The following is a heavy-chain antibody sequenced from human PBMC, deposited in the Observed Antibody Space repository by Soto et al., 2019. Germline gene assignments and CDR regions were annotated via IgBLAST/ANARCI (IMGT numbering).Heavy chain of an antibody. J-gene: IGHJ4*02. Sequence: QEQLVESGGGAVQPGTSLRLSCAASGFGFSNFGMHWVRQAPGKGLEWVAVIWYDGSDQKYAGSVKGRFTISRDNSKDTHYLQMNSLRVEDTAVYYCARGVRDHDFWSGYYSQIKYWGPGTRVTVSS. CDR2: IWYDGSDQ. CDR1: GFGFSNFG. D-gene: IGHD3-3*01. CDR3: ARGVRDHDFWSGYYSQIKY. V-gene: IGHV3-33*01.